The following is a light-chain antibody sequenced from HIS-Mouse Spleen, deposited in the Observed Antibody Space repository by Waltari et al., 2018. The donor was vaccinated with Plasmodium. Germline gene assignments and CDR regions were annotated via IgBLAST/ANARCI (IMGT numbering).Light chain of an antibody. J-gene: IGLJ3*02. CDR1: ALPNNY. CDR2: EDS. Sequence: SYELTQPPSVSVSPGQTARLTFSGTALPNNYAYWYQQKSGQAPVLVIYEDSKRPSGIPERFSGSSSGTMATLTISGAQVEDEADYYCYSTDSSGNHRVFGGGTKLTVL. CDR3: YSTDSSGNHRV. V-gene: IGLV3-10*01.